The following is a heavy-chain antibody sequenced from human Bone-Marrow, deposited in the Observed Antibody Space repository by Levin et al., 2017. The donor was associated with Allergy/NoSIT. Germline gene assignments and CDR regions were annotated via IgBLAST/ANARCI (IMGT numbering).Heavy chain of an antibody. V-gene: IGHV5-51*01. Sequence: ASVKVACKGSGYTFITYYIALVRQMPGKGLEWVGIIYPGDSDTRYSPSFRGQVTISADKSISTAYLQWDSLKASDTATYYCARHYTLDVWGQGTTVTVSS. CDR3: ARHYTLDV. J-gene: IGHJ6*02. CDR1: GYTFITYY. CDR2: IYPGDSDT.